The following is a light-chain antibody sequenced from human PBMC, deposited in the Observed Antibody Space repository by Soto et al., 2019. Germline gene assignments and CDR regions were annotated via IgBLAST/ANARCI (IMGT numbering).Light chain of an antibody. CDR1: SSDVGGYNY. CDR2: EVS. Sequence: QSALTQPASVSGSPGQSITISCTGASSDVGGYNYVSWYQHHPGKAPKLMIYEVSNRPSGVSNRFSGSKSGNTASLTISGLQAEDEADYYCNSYTSSSTLVFGGGTKLTAL. J-gene: IGLJ2*01. V-gene: IGLV2-14*01. CDR3: NSYTSSSTLV.